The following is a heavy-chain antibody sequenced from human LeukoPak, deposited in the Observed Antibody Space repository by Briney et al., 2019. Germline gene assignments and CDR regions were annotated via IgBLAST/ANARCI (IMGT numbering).Heavy chain of an antibody. CDR3: ATAGYSSSWYGLDY. CDR2: FDPEDGET. D-gene: IGHD6-13*01. J-gene: IGHJ4*02. V-gene: IGHV1-24*01. Sequence: GASVKVSCKVSGYTLTELSMHWVRQAPGKGLEWTGGFDPEDGETIYAQKFQGRVTMTEDTSTDTAYMELSSLRSEDTAVYYCATAGYSSSWYGLDYWGQGTLVTVSS. CDR1: GYTLTELS.